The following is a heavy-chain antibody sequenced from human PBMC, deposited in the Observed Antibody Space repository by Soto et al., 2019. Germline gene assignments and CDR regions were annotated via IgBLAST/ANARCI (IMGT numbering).Heavy chain of an antibody. CDR1: GFIFSNAW. Sequence: EVQLVESGGGLVKPGGSLILSCAASGFIFSNAWMHWVRQAPGKGLEWVGRIKSKPNGGTIDYAAPAKGRFTISRDDSENTLYMQMSSLKTEDTAVYYCTTDLGAKKIVDWGQGTLVTVSS. J-gene: IGHJ4*02. CDR3: TTDLGAKKIVD. D-gene: IGHD1-26*01. V-gene: IGHV3-15*07. CDR2: IKSKPNGGTI.